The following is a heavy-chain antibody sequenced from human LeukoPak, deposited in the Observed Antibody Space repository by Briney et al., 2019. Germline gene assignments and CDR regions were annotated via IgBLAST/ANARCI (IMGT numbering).Heavy chain of an antibody. CDR3: ARLRSSGYSNYYYYGMDV. D-gene: IGHD3-22*01. Sequence: GESLKISCKGSGYSFTSYWIGWVRQMLGKGLEWMGIIYPGDSDTRYSPSFQGQVTISADKSISTAYLQWSSLKASDTAMYYCARLRSSGYSNYYYYGMDVWGQGTTVTVSS. CDR1: GYSFTSYW. V-gene: IGHV5-51*01. CDR2: IYPGDSDT. J-gene: IGHJ6*02.